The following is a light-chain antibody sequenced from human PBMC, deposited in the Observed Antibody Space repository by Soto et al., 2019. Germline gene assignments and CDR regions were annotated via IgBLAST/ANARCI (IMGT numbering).Light chain of an antibody. CDR3: QSYDRSLSGSV. V-gene: IGLV1-51*01. CDR1: SSNIGGNS. Sequence: QSVLTQPPSVSAAPGQRVTISCSGSSSNIGGNSVSWYQQLPGTAPKLLIYDDDKRPSGIPDRFSGSKSGTSATLGITGFQTGDEADYYCQSYDRSLSGSVFGGGTQLTVL. CDR2: DDD. J-gene: IGLJ3*02.